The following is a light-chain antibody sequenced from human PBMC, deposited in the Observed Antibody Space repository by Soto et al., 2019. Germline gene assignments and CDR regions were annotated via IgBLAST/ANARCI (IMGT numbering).Light chain of an antibody. V-gene: IGLV2-14*01. CDR1: SSDVGGYNY. CDR3: SSCTSNNTLGV. J-gene: IGLJ1*01. CDR2: EVS. Sequence: QSALTQPASVSGSPGQSITISCTGTSSDVGGYNYVSWYQHHPGKAPKLMIYEVSHRPSGVSNRFSGSKSGNTASLTISGLQAEDDADYYCSSCTSNNTLGVFGTGTKVTVL.